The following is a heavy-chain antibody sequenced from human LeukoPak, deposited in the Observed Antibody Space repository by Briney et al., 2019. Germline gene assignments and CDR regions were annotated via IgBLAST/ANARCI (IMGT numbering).Heavy chain of an antibody. D-gene: IGHD1-1*01. V-gene: IGHV4-39*07. J-gene: IGHJ6*03. CDR3: ARGKERRSPYYYYYMDV. CDR2: IYYSGST. Sequence: SETLSLTCTVSGGSIGSSSYYWGWIRQPPGKGLEWIGNIYYSGSTNYNPSLKSRVTISVDTSKNQFSLKLSSVTAADTAVYYCARGKERRSPYYYYYMDVWGKGTTVTISS. CDR1: GGSIGSSSYY.